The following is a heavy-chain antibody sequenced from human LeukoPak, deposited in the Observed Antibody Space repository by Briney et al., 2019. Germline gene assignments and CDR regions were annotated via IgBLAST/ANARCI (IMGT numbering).Heavy chain of an antibody. Sequence: GRSLRLSCAVSGFSFSAFAMHWVRQAPGKGLEWVSRIINDGSSTTYADSVKGRFTISRDNATDTLYLQMNSLRVEHTAVYYCARVADGDKYGGRDYWGPGALVIASS. D-gene: IGHD5-24*01. J-gene: IGHJ4*02. CDR1: GFSFSAFA. CDR3: ARVADGDKYGGRDY. V-gene: IGHV3-74*01. CDR2: IINDGSST.